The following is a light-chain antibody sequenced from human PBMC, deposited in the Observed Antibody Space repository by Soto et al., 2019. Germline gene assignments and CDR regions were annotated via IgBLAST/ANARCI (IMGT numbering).Light chain of an antibody. Sequence: EIVLTQSPATLSLSPGERATLSCRASQSLSSYLAWYQQKPGQAPRLLIYDASNRATGIPARFSGSGSGTDFTLTISSLEPEDFVVYYCQQRSSWPLTFGQGTKVEIK. CDR1: QSLSSY. J-gene: IGKJ1*01. V-gene: IGKV3-11*01. CDR3: QQRSSWPLT. CDR2: DAS.